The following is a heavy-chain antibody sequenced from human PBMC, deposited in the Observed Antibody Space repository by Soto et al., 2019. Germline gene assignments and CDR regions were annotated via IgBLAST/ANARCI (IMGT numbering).Heavy chain of an antibody. CDR3: ARSNWYSEY. D-gene: IGHD7-27*01. V-gene: IGHV4-59*11. CDR1: GGSINNHY. J-gene: IGHJ4*02. CDR2: IYYTGGT. Sequence: SETLSLTCTVSGGSINNHYWSWIRQPPGKGLEWIGYIYYTGGTNYNPSLKSRVTISVDTSKNQFSLNLTSLTAADTAIYYCARSNWYSEYWGQGTLVTSPQ.